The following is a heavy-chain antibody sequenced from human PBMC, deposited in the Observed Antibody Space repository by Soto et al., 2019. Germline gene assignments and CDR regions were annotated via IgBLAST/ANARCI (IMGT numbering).Heavy chain of an antibody. V-gene: IGHV3-23*01. CDR1: GFTFSSYA. D-gene: IGHD1-26*01. CDR2: ISGSDGST. Sequence: EVQMLESGGGLVQPGGSLRLSCAASGFTFSSYAMSWVRQAPEKGLDWVSAISGSDGSTYYADSVKGRFTISRDDSNNPLYLQMNSLRAEDTAVYYCAKGPGMSSDFDNWGQGTLVTVSS. J-gene: IGHJ4*02. CDR3: AKGPGMSSDFDN.